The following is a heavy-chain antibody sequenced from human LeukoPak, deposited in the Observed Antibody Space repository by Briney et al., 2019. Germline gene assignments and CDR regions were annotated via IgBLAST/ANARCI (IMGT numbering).Heavy chain of an antibody. CDR1: GFTFTSYG. CDR2: LQYDGSQI. CDR3: AELGITMIGGV. D-gene: IGHD3-10*02. Sequence: GGSLRLSCAASGFTFTSYGIRWVRQAPGKGLEWVAFLQYDGSQIYYADSVKGRFTISRDKSKNTLFLQMNRLGAEDTAVYYCAELGITMIGGVWGKGTTVTISS. J-gene: IGHJ6*04. V-gene: IGHV3-30*02.